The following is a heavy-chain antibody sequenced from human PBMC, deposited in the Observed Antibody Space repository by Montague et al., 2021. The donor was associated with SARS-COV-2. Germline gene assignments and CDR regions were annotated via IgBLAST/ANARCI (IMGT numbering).Heavy chain of an antibody. Sequence: SETLSLTCAVSGGSFSRYYWSCIRQPPGKGLEWIGEISQSGNTKYNPSLQSRVSMSFDTSRNQFSLKVSSVTAADTAIYYCARLGDGIVPSPILGLGPYYSFYYMDVWGKGTTVTVSS. CDR1: GGSFSRYY. CDR2: ISQSGNT. V-gene: IGHV4-34*01. D-gene: IGHD2-2*02. CDR3: ARLGDGIVPSPILGLGPYYSFYYMDV. J-gene: IGHJ6*03.